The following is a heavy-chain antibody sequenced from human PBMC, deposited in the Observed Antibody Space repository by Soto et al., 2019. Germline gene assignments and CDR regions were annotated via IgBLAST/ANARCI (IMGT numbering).Heavy chain of an antibody. Sequence: GASVKVSCKASGYTFTSYGISWVRQAPGQGLEWMGWISAYNGNTNYAQKLQGRVTMTTDTSTSTAYMELRSLRSDDTAVYYCARERGVYHYDSSGYYYDYWGQGTLVTVSS. D-gene: IGHD3-22*01. V-gene: IGHV1-18*04. J-gene: IGHJ4*02. CDR3: ARERGVYHYDSSGYYYDY. CDR1: GYTFTSYG. CDR2: ISAYNGNT.